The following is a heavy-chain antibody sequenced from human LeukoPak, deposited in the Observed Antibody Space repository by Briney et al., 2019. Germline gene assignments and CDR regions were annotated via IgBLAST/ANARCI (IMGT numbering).Heavy chain of an antibody. Sequence: GGSLRLSCAASGFTFSSYAMSWVRQPPGKGLEWVSAISGSGGSTYYADSVKGRFTISRDNSKNTLYLQMNSLRAEDTAVYYCAKVEMATILTDYWGQGTLVTVSS. J-gene: IGHJ4*02. CDR1: GFTFSSYA. CDR2: ISGSGGST. CDR3: AKVEMATILTDY. V-gene: IGHV3-23*01. D-gene: IGHD5-12*01.